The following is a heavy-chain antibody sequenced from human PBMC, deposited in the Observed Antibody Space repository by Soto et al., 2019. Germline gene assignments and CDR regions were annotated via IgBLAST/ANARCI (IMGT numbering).Heavy chain of an antibody. V-gene: IGHV3-23*01. CDR2: TGLNGRTT. CDR1: GFTFSVSA. J-gene: IGHJ4*02. D-gene: IGHD2-2*01. Sequence: GGSLRLSCAASGFTFSVSAMSRVRQAPGKGLEWVSTTGLNGRTTYYADSVKGRFTVSRDNSKNTLHLQMNSLRAEDTAVYYCATVHSTSRSFDYWGQGTMVTVSS. CDR3: ATVHSTSRSFDY.